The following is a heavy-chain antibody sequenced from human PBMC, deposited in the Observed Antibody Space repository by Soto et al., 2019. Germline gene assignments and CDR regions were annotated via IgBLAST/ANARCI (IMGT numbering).Heavy chain of an antibody. V-gene: IGHV3-15*01. CDR2: IKSKTDGGTT. J-gene: IGHJ3*02. Sequence: GGSLRLSCAASGFTFSNAWMSWVRQAPGKGLEWVGRIKSKTDGGTTDYAAPVKGRFTISRDDSKNTLYLQMNSLKTEDTAVYSCTTLLELRQNAFDIWGQGTMVTVSS. CDR1: GFTFSNAW. CDR3: TTLLELRQNAFDI. D-gene: IGHD1-7*01.